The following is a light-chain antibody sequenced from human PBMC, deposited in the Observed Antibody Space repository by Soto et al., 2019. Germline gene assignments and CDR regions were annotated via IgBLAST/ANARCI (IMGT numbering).Light chain of an antibody. V-gene: IGLV2-14*03. CDR3: ISYTDRQSYL. Sequence: QSALTQPASVSGSPGQSITISCSGTSSDIGSYDHVAWYRQFPGKSPKLIIYAVSDRPSGVSDRFSGSKSGISASLTISGLQTEDEADYYCISYTDRQSYLFGTGTKVT. CDR2: AVS. CDR1: SSDIGSYDH. J-gene: IGLJ1*01.